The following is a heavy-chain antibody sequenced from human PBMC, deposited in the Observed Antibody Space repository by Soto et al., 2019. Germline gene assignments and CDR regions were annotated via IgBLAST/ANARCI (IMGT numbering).Heavy chain of an antibody. J-gene: IGHJ3*02. CDR2: IYNSGST. D-gene: IGHD2-21*02. V-gene: IGHV4-59*08. Sequence: SETLSLTCTVSGGSISSYYWSWIRQTPGKGLEWIGYIYNSGSTVYNPSLKSRLTISVDTSKNQVLLKLNSVTAADTAVYYCTRPNQGDYAFDIWGQATMVTVSS. CDR1: GGSISSYY. CDR3: TRPNQGDYAFDI.